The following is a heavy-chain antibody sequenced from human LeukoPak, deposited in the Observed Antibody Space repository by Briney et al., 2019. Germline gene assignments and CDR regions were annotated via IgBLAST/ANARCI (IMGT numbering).Heavy chain of an antibody. CDR2: IRSKTNSYAT. V-gene: IGHV3-73*01. J-gene: IGHJ4*02. Sequence: GGSLRLSCAASGFTFSGSAMHWVRQASGQGLEWGGRIRSKTNSYATAYAASVEGRFTISRDDSKNTAYLQMNSLKTEDTAVYYCTRPIERGWYGYWGQGTLVTVSS. D-gene: IGHD6-19*01. CDR3: TRPIERGWYGY. CDR1: GFTFSGSA.